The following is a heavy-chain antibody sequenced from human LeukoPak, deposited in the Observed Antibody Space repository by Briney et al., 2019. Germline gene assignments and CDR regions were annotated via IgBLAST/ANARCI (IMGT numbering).Heavy chain of an antibody. J-gene: IGHJ3*02. Sequence: PGGSLRLSCVASGFTFSGYWMTWVRQPPGKGLEWVAIIKQDGSEKYYVNSVKGRFTISRDNAKNSLYLQLNILRAEDTAVYYCARDLAIWGQGTMVTVSS. CDR3: ARDLAI. CDR2: IKQDGSEK. CDR1: GFTFSGYW. V-gene: IGHV3-7*01.